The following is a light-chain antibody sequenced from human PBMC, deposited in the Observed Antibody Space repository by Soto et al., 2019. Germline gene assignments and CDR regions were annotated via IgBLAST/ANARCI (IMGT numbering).Light chain of an antibody. V-gene: IGLV2-14*03. CDR2: DVT. CDR3: SSFTSTSGVK. J-gene: IGLJ2*01. CDR1: SSDVGGYAL. Sequence: QSALTPPASVSGSPGQSITISCTGTSSDVGGYALVSWYQQLPGKAPKLIIYDVTNRPSGVSSRFSASKSGNTASLTISGLQAEDEADYYCSSFTSTSGVKFGGGTKLTVL.